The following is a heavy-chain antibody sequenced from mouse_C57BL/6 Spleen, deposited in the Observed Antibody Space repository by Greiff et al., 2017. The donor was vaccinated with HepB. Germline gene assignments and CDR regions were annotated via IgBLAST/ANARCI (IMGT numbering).Heavy chain of an antibody. D-gene: IGHD1-1*01. CDR3: ARRGDYYGSSGGFDY. CDR2: IWSGGST. CDR1: GFSLTSYG. V-gene: IGHV2-2*01. J-gene: IGHJ2*01. Sequence: VQRVESGPGLVQPSQSLSITCTVSGFSLTSYGVHWVRQSPGKGLEWLGVIWSGGSTDYNAAFISRLSISKDNSKSQVFFKMNSLQADDTAIYYCARRGDYYGSSGGFDYWGQGTTLTVSS.